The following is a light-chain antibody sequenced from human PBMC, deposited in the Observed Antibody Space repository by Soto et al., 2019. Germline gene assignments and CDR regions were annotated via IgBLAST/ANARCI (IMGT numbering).Light chain of an antibody. CDR3: SSYACTNTPYV. J-gene: IGLJ1*01. V-gene: IGLV2-8*01. Sequence: QSALTQPPSASGSPGQSVTISCTGTGSDIGGYNFVSWYQQHPGKAPKLIIYEVNTRPSAVPARFSGSQSGNTASLTVSALQADNEGDYYGSSYACTNTPYVFGTGTKVTVL. CDR2: EVN. CDR1: GSDIGGYNF.